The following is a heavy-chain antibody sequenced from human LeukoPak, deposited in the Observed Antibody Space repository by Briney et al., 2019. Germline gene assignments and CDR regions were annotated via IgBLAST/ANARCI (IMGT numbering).Heavy chain of an antibody. D-gene: IGHD3-10*01. V-gene: IGHV4-30-4*08. J-gene: IGHJ3*02. CDR2: IYYSGST. CDR3: ARDTDMVRGVIKRAFDI. CDR1: GGSISSGDYY. Sequence: SQTLSLTCTVSGGSISSGDYYWSWIRQPPGKGLEWIGYIYYSGSTYYNPSLKSRVTISVDTSKNQFYLKLSSVTAADTAVYYCARDTDMVRGVIKRAFDIWGQGTMVTVSS.